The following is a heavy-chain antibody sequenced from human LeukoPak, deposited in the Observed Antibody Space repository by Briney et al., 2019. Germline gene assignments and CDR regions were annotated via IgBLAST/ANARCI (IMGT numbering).Heavy chain of an antibody. J-gene: IGHJ2*01. V-gene: IGHV3-13*04. Sequence: PGGSLRLSCVASGFTFRSHDMDWVRQATGKILKWVSAISTAGDTYYPGSVKGRFTISRENAKNSLYLQMNSLRAGDTAVYYCARANSGGFYDLWGRGTLVTVSS. D-gene: IGHD6-19*01. CDR3: ARANSGGFYDL. CDR2: ISTAGDT. CDR1: GFTFRSHD.